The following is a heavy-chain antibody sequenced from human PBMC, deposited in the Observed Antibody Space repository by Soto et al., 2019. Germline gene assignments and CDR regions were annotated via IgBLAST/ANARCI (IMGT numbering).Heavy chain of an antibody. V-gene: IGHV3-23*01. Sequence: EVLLLESGGGLVQPGGSLRLSCEASGFSFSSFAMNWVRQAPGKGLEWVSAIGDSGASTYYADSVKGRFTISRDNSRNTLYLQLNSLRAEDTAVYYCAKWVELDVCGNGTTVTVSP. CDR3: AKWVELDV. CDR1: GFSFSSFA. D-gene: IGHD1-26*01. CDR2: IGDSGAST. J-gene: IGHJ6*04.